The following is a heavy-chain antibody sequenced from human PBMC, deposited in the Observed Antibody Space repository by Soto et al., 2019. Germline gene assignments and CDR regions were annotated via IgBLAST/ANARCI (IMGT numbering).Heavy chain of an antibody. J-gene: IGHJ4*02. CDR2: MHNSGST. CDR3: ARGHYDFWSGYFATIDY. D-gene: IGHD3-3*01. CDR1: GGSISSYY. V-gene: IGHV4-59*08. Sequence: ASETLSLTCTVSGGSISSYYWSWIRQPPGKGLEWIGYMHNSGSTKYNPSLKSRVTISADTSKNQFSLKLSSVTAADSAVYYRARGHYDFWSGYFATIDYWGQGTLVTVSS.